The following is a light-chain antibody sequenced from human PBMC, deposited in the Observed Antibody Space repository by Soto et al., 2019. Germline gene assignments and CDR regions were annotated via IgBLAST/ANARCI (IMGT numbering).Light chain of an antibody. V-gene: IGLV1-47*02. J-gene: IGLJ1*01. Sequence: QSVLTQPPSASGTPGQRVTISWSGSSSNIGSNYVYWYQQLPGTAPKLLIYSNNQRPSGVPDRFSGSKSGTSASLAISGLRSEDEADYYCAAWDDSLSVLYVFGTGTQLTVL. CDR1: SSNIGSNY. CDR2: SNN. CDR3: AAWDDSLSVLYV.